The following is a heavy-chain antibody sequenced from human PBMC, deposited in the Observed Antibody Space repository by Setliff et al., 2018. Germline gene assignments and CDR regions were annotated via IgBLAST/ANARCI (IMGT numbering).Heavy chain of an antibody. D-gene: IGHD3-3*01. CDR3: ARDYNFWSGYLNDYYYYGMDV. Sequence: SETLSLTCTVSGGSISSGSYYWSWIRQPAGKGLEWIGRIYTSGSTNYNPSLKSRVTISVDTSKNQFSLKLSSVTAADTAVYFCARDYNFWSGYLNDYYYYGMDVWGQGTTVTVSS. V-gene: IGHV4-61*02. J-gene: IGHJ6*02. CDR2: IYTSGST. CDR1: GGSISSGSYY.